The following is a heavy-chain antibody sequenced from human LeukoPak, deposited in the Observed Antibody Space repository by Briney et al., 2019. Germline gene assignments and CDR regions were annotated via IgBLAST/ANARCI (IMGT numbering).Heavy chain of an antibody. CDR1: GYTFTGCY. V-gene: IGHV1-46*01. Sequence: ASVEVSCKASGYTFTGCYMHWVRQAPGQGVEWMGIINPSGGSTSYAQKFQGRVTMTRDMSTSTVYMELSSLRSEDTAVYYCARDPTIAAAGAEYFQHWGQGTLVTVSS. D-gene: IGHD6-13*01. J-gene: IGHJ1*01. CDR3: ARDPTIAAAGAEYFQH. CDR2: INPSGGST.